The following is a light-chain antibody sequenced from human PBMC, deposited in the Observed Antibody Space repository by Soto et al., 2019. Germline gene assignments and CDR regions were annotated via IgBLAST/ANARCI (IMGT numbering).Light chain of an antibody. CDR1: SSEVGGYNY. CDR2: DVG. J-gene: IGLJ1*01. CDR3: SSYTSNTTPYV. V-gene: IGLV2-14*03. Sequence: QSVLTQPASVSGSPGQSITISCTGTSSEVGGYNYVSWYQRHPGKAPKLMIFDVGNRPSGVSNRFSGSKSANTASLTISGLQAEDEADYFCSSYTSNTTPYVFGTGTKVTVL.